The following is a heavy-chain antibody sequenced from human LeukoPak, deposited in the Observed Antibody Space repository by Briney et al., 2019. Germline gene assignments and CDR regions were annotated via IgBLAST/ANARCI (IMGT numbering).Heavy chain of an antibody. V-gene: IGHV3-66*01. CDR2: IYIDGGT. D-gene: IGHD2-2*01. CDR3: ARGHYSNRL. Sequence: PGGSLRLSCAASGFTVSSKYMSWVRQAPGKGLEWVSVIYIDGGTYCADSVKGRFTISRDNSKNTLLLQMNSLRAEDTAVYYCARGHYSNRLGGQGTLVTVSS. CDR1: GFTVSSKY. J-gene: IGHJ4*02.